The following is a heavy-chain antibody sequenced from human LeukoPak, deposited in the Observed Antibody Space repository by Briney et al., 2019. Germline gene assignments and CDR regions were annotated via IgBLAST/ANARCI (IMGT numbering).Heavy chain of an antibody. CDR3: ARDYYDSRLYFDY. Sequence: SGTLSLTCAVSGGSISSSNWWSWVRQPPGKGLEWIGEIYHSGSTNYNPSLKSRVTISVDKSKNQFSLKLSSVTAADTAVYYCARDYYDSRLYFDYWGQGTLVTVSS. V-gene: IGHV4-4*02. CDR1: GGSISSSNW. D-gene: IGHD3-22*01. J-gene: IGHJ4*02. CDR2: IYHSGST.